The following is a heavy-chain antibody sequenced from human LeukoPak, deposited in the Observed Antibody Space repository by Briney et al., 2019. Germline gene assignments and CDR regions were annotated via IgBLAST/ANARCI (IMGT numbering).Heavy chain of an antibody. CDR1: GFTFSSYA. CDR3: ARAPPYYYDSCGYYGAYYYYMDV. J-gene: IGHJ6*03. V-gene: IGHV3-64*01. D-gene: IGHD3-22*01. CDR2: ISSNGGST. Sequence: GGPLRLSCAASGFTFSSYAMHWVRQAPGKGLEYVSAISSNGGSTYYANSVKGRFTISRDNSKNTLYLQMGSLRAEDMAVYYCARAPPYYYDSCGYYGAYYYYMDVWGKGTTVTVSS.